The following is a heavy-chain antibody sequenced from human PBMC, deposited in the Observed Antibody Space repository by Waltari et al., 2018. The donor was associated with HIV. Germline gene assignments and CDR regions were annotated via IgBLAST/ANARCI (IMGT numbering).Heavy chain of an antibody. Sequence: LVESGGHVVQPGKSLRLSCVASTSTFNYYNLHWVRQVAGKGLEWVAAISSDGSNNYVADSLKGRFSVSRETSKNTLSLEMNALRLNDTGVYFCTRRTDSGLDVWGQGTAVIVSS. CDR3: TRRTDSGLDV. CDR2: ISSDGSNN. D-gene: IGHD2-21*02. CDR1: TSTFNYYN. J-gene: IGHJ6*02. V-gene: IGHV3-30*04.